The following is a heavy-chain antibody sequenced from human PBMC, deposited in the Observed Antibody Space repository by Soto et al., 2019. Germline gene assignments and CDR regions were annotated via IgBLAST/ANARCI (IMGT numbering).Heavy chain of an antibody. CDR2: IYYSGST. V-gene: IGHV4-59*01. Sequence: SETLSLTCTVSGGSISSYYWSWIRQPPGKGLEWIGYIYYSGSTNYNPSLKSRVTISVDTSKNQFSLKLSSVTAADTAVYYCARKGGSSWDYFDYWGQGTLVTVSS. CDR1: GGSISSYY. CDR3: ARKGGSSWDYFDY. J-gene: IGHJ4*02. D-gene: IGHD6-13*01.